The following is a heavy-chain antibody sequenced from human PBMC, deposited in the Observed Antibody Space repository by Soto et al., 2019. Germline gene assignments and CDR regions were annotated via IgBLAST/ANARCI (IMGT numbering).Heavy chain of an antibody. V-gene: IGHV3-74*01. J-gene: IGHJ5*01. CDR3: AKAYSNYVSMDWFDS. CDR1: GLTFSSKW. CDR2: ISGDGGNT. Sequence: PGGSLRLSCAVSGLTFSSKWMHWVRQAPGKGLVWVSLISGDGGNTNYADSVKGRFTISRDNANNMLYLQMNNLRAEDTAVYYCAKAYSNYVSMDWFDSWGQGTLVTVSS. D-gene: IGHD4-4*01.